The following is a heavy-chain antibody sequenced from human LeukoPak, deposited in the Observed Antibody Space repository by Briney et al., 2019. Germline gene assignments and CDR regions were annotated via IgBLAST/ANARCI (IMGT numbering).Heavy chain of an antibody. Sequence: SETLSLTCAEYGWSLNNHYWIWIRQPPGKGLEWIGEINHIGGTNYNPSLESRVTISIDTSKSQFFLKLSSVTAADTAVYYCARGPAAVHPWGQGTLVTVSS. CDR2: INHIGGT. V-gene: IGHV4-34*01. D-gene: IGHD6-13*01. J-gene: IGHJ4*02. CDR1: GWSLNNHY. CDR3: ARGPAAVHP.